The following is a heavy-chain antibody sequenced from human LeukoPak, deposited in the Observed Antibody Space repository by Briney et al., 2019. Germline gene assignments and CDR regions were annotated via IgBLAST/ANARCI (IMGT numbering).Heavy chain of an antibody. CDR1: GFTFSSYA. D-gene: IGHD2-2*01. CDR2: ISYDGSNK. V-gene: IGHV3-30-3*01. Sequence: HPGRSLRLSCAASGFTFSSYAMHWVRQAPGKGLEWVAVISYDGSNKYYADSVKGRFTISRDNSKNTLYLQMNSLRAEDTAVYYCARMDAPAIVPAHSPDYWGQGTLVTVSS. J-gene: IGHJ4*02. CDR3: ARMDAPAIVPAHSPDY.